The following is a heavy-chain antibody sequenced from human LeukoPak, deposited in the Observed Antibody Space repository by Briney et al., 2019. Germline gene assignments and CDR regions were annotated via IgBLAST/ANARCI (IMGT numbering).Heavy chain of an antibody. CDR2: ISSDGSNK. D-gene: IGHD5-24*01. CDR3: ARGRMATEFSQLGS. CDR1: GFAFRDFA. J-gene: IGHJ4*02. V-gene: IGHV3-30*04. Sequence: GGSLRLSCAASGFAFRDFAIHWVRQAPGKGLEWVAVISSDGSNKYYADSVKGRFTLSRDNSKNILYLQMNSLRAEDTAVYYCARGRMATEFSQLGSWGQGTLVTVSS.